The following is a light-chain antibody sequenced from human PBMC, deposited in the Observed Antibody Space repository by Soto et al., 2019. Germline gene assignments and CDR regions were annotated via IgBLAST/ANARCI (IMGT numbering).Light chain of an antibody. CDR3: SSYAGSYSFV. CDR2: EVS. CDR1: SSDIGAYDY. Sequence: QSALTQPASLSGSPGQSITISCTGTSSDIGAYDYVSWFQQHPGKAPKLMISEVSNRPSGVSNRFSGSKSGNTASLTISGLQAEDEADYYCSSYAGSYSFVFGTGTKVTVL. J-gene: IGLJ1*01. V-gene: IGLV2-14*01.